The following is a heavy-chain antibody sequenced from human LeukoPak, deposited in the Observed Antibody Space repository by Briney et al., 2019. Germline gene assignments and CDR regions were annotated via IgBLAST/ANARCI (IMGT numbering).Heavy chain of an antibody. J-gene: IGHJ6*02. CDR2: ISGSGGST. CDR1: GFTFSSYA. Sequence: GASLRLSCAASGFTFSSYAMSWVRQAPGKGLEWVSAISGSGGSTYYADSVKGRFTISRDNSKNTLYLQMNSLRAEDTAVYYCADCSGGSCYKNDYYYYGMDVWGQGTTATVSS. CDR3: ADCSGGSCYKNDYYYYGMDV. D-gene: IGHD2-15*01. V-gene: IGHV3-23*01.